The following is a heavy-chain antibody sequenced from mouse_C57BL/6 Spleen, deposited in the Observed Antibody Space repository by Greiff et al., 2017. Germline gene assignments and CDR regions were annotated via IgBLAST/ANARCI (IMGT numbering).Heavy chain of an antibody. CDR3: ARYGDYDGGY. CDR1: GYSITSGYY. J-gene: IGHJ2*01. CDR2: ISYDGSN. Sequence: EVQLVESGPGLVKPSQSLSLTCSVTGYSITSGYYWNWIRQFPGNKLEWMGYISYDGSNNYNPSLKNRISITRDTSKNQFFLKLNSVTTEDTATYYCARYGDYDGGYWGQGTTLTVSS. V-gene: IGHV3-6*01. D-gene: IGHD2-4*01.